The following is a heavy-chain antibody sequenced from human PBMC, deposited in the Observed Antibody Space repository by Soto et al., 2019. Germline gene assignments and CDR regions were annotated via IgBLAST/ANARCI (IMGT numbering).Heavy chain of an antibody. J-gene: IGHJ6*02. V-gene: IGHV3-11*01. CDR1: GFTFSDYY. CDR2: ISSSGSTI. D-gene: IGHD5-12*01. CDR3: ARDLRDGYNYGPYYYYGMDV. Sequence: GSLRLSCAASGFTFSDYYMSWIRQAPGKGLEWVSYISSSGSTIYYADSVKGRFTISRDNAKNSLYLQMNSLRAEDTAVYYCARDLRDGYNYGPYYYYGMDVWGQGTTVTVSS.